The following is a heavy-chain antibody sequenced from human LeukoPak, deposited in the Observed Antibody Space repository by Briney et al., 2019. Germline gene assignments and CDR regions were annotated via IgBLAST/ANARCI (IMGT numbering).Heavy chain of an antibody. CDR3: AKDLTYYYDSSGYCFDY. J-gene: IGHJ4*02. V-gene: IGHV3-9*01. CDR1: GFTFDDYA. Sequence: QPGRSLRLSCAASGFTFDDYAMHWVRQAPGKGLEWVSGISWNSGSIGYADSVKGRFTISRDNAKNSLYLQMNSLRAEDTALYYCAKDLTYYYDSSGYCFDYWGQGTLVTVPS. CDR2: ISWNSGSI. D-gene: IGHD3-22*01.